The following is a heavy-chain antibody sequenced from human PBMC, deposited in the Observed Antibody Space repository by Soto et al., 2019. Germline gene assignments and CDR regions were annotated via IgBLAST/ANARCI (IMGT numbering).Heavy chain of an antibody. D-gene: IGHD2-2*01. J-gene: IGHJ3*02. V-gene: IGHV3-23*01. CDR1: GFTFSSYA. CDR3: AAQYCSSTSCYPDAFDI. Sequence: GGSLRLSCAASGFTFSSYAMSWVRQAPGEGLEWVSAISGSGGSTYYADSVKGRFTISRDNSKNTLYLQMNSLRAEDTAVYYCAAQYCSSTSCYPDAFDIWGQGTMVTVS. CDR2: ISGSGGST.